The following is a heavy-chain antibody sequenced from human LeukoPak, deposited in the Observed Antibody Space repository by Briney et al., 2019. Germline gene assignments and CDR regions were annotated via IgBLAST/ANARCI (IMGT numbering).Heavy chain of an antibody. CDR2: INHSGST. Sequence: SETLSLTCAVYGGSFSGYYWSWIRQPPGKGLEWIGEINHSGSTNYNPSLKSRVTISVDTSKNQFSLKLSSVTAADTAVYYCAVRLGYCSSTSCVDWFDPWGQGTLVTVSS. V-gene: IGHV4-34*01. D-gene: IGHD2-2*01. CDR1: GGSFSGYY. CDR3: AVRLGYCSSTSCVDWFDP. J-gene: IGHJ5*02.